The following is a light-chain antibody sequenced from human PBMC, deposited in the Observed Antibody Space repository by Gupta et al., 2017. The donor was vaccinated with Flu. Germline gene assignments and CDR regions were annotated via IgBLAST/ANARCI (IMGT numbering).Light chain of an antibody. CDR2: DDT. J-gene: IGLJ2*01. Sequence: SYVLTQPPSVSVAPGQTARITCEAARIVTRSVHWYMQKPGQAPVLVVFDDTDRPSGIPERFSGSNSDNTATLTIIRVEAGDEADYFCQLWDTSTSHVVFGGGTKLTVL. CDR3: QLWDTSTSHVV. CDR1: RIVTRS. V-gene: IGLV3-21*02.